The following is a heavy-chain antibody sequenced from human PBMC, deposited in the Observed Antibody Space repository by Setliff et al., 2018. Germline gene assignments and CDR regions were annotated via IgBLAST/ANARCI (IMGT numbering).Heavy chain of an antibody. D-gene: IGHD4-17*01. CDR1: GFTFSSHA. CDR3: ATTTPYDY. CDR2: IYSGNDRT. Sequence: GGSLRLSCAASGFTFSSHAMSWVRQAPGKGPEWVSVIYSGNDRTYYADSVKGRFTISRDNSKNTVILQMNSLRAEDTAVYYCATTTPYDYWGQGTLVTVSS. J-gene: IGHJ4*02. V-gene: IGHV3-23*03.